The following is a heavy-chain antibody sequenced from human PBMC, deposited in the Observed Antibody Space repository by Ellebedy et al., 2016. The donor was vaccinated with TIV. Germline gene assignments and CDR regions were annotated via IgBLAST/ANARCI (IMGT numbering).Heavy chain of an antibody. CDR3: ARDISTREKYYYYYYGMDV. Sequence: AASVKVSCKASGYTFTSYGISWVRQAPGQGLEWMGWISAYNGNTNYAQKLQGRVTMTTDTSTSTAYMELRSLRSDDTAVYYCARDISTREKYYYYYYGMDVWGQGTTVTVSS. CDR1: GYTFTSYG. V-gene: IGHV1-18*04. CDR2: ISAYNGNT. J-gene: IGHJ6*02. D-gene: IGHD3-3*02.